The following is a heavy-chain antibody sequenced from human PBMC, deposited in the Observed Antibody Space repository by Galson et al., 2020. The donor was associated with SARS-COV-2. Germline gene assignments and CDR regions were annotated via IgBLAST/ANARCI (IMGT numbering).Heavy chain of an antibody. J-gene: IGHJ3*02. V-gene: IGHV4-30-4*01. CDR3: AREKGVVRALIDAFDI. CDR1: GASIGREDYH. Sequence: SETLSLTCTVSGASIGREDYHWNWIRQSPGGGLEWIGSIYYSGSAYYNPSLKSRVSISLDTSWNVFSLTLKSVTAADSAVYYCAREKGVVRALIDAFDIWGQGTMVTVSS. CDR2: IYYSGSA. D-gene: IGHD3-10*01.